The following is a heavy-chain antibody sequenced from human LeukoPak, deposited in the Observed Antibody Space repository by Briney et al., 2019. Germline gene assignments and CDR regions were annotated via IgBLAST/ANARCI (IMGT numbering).Heavy chain of an antibody. CDR3: ARDREYYDFWSGYSLFWFDP. J-gene: IGHJ5*02. Sequence: ASVKVSCKASGYTFTSYGISLVRQAPGQGLEWMGWISAYNGNTNYAQKLQGRVTMTTDTSTSTAYMELRSLRSDDTAVYYCARDREYYDFWSGYSLFWFDPWGQGTLVTVSS. D-gene: IGHD3-3*01. CDR1: GYTFTSYG. CDR2: ISAYNGNT. V-gene: IGHV1-18*01.